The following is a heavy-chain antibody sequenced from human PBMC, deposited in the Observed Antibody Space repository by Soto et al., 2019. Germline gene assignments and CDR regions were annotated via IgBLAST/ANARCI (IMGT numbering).Heavy chain of an antibody. V-gene: IGHV3-33*01. D-gene: IGHD6-13*01. CDR1: GFTFNNYG. J-gene: IGHJ6*02. CDR2: IWNDGTNN. CDR3: ARRQIPPPTRGAANARGGMDV. Sequence: QVQLVESGGGVVQPGRSLRLSCAASGFTFNNYGMHWVRQAPGKGLEWLAVIWNDGTNNYDANSVKGRFTISRDNSKNTLYLQMSSLRAEDTAVYYCARRQIPPPTRGAANARGGMDVWGQGTTVTVSS.